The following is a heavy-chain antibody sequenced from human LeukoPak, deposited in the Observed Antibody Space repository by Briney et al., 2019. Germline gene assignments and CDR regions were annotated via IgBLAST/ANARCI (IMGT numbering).Heavy chain of an antibody. CDR2: ISWNSGTI. Sequence: GGSLRLSCAASGFTFDDYAMHWVRQAPGKGLEWVSGISWNSGTIGYADSVEGRFTISRDNAKNSLYLQMNSLRADDMALYYCAKGNLAAVYDAFDIWGQGTMVTVSS. D-gene: IGHD6-13*01. CDR1: GFTFDDYA. CDR3: AKGNLAAVYDAFDI. V-gene: IGHV3-9*03. J-gene: IGHJ3*02.